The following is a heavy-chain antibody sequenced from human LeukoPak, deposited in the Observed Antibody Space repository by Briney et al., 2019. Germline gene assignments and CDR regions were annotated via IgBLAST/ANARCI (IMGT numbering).Heavy chain of an antibody. Sequence: SGGSLRLSCAASGFTFSSYAMHWVRQAPGKGLEWVAVISYDGSNKYYADSVKGRFTISRDNSKSTLYLQMNSLRAEDTAVYCCARGLVGATRGPCDYWGQGTLVTVSS. J-gene: IGHJ4*02. V-gene: IGHV3-30-3*01. D-gene: IGHD1-26*01. CDR2: ISYDGSNK. CDR1: GFTFSSYA. CDR3: ARGLVGATRGPCDY.